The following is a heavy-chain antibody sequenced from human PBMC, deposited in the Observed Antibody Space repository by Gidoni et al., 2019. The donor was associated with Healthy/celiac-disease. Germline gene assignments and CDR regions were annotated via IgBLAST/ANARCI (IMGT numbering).Heavy chain of an antibody. V-gene: IGHV4-61*02. CDR1: GGSISSGSYY. J-gene: IGHJ6*02. CDR3: ARGGYSHPYYYYGMDV. CDR2: LYTSGST. D-gene: IGHD5-18*01. Sequence: QVQLQEAGPGLVKPSQTLPLTCTVSGGSISSGSYYWSWIRQPAGKGLEWIGRLYTSGSTNYNPSLKSRVTISVDTSKNQFSLKLVSVTAADTAVYYCARGGYSHPYYYYGMDVWGQGTTVTVSS.